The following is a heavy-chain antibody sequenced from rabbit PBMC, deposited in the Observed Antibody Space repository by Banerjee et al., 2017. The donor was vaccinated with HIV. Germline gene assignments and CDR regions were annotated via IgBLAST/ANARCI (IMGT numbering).Heavy chain of an antibody. J-gene: IGHJ4*01. V-gene: IGHV1S47*01. D-gene: IGHD8-1*01. CDR3: ARMGIASNYDL. CDR1: GFDFSGYA. Sequence: EESGGDLVKPGGTLTLTCKASGFDFSGYAMSWVRQSPGRGLEWIGTTYVGSGGGAYYASWVNGRFTISRSTSLNTVTLQMTSLTAADTATYFCARMGIASNYDLWGPGTLVTVS. CDR2: TYVGSGGGA.